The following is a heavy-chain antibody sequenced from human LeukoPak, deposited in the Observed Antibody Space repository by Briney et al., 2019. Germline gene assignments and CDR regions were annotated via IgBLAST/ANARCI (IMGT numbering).Heavy chain of an antibody. J-gene: IGHJ5*02. CDR3: ARVSGSGIGSRWFDP. CDR2: IYYSGST. CDR1: GGSISSYY. Sequence: SETLSLTCTVSGGSISSYYWSWIRQPPGKGLGWIGYIYYSGSTNYNPSLKSRVTISVDTSKNQFSLKLSSVTAADTAVYYCARVSGSGIGSRWFDPGGQGTLVTVSS. D-gene: IGHD3-10*01. V-gene: IGHV4-59*01.